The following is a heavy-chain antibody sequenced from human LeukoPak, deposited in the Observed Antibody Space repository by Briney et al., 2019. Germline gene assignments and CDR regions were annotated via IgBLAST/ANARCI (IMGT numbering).Heavy chain of an antibody. J-gene: IGHJ4*02. D-gene: IGHD3-9*01. CDR2: ISGSGGST. Sequence: YPGGSLRLSCAAPGFTFSSYAMSWVRQAPGKGLEWVSAISGSGGSTYYADSVKGRFTISRDNSKNTLYLQMNSLRAEDTAVYYCAKVKYFDWLSYFDYWGQGTLVTVSS. CDR3: AKVKYFDWLSYFDY. CDR1: GFTFSSYA. V-gene: IGHV3-23*01.